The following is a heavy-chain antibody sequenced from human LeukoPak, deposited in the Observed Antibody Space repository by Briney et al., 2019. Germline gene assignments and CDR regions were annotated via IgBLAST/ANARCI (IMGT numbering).Heavy chain of an antibody. J-gene: IGHJ3*02. Sequence: ASVKVSCKASGYTFTSYYMHWVRQAPGQGLEWMGIINPSGGSTSYAQKFQGRVTMTRDTSTSTVYMELSSLRSEDTAVYYCARVLAYYDSSGWAFDIWGQGTMVTVSS. CDR3: ARVLAYYDSSGWAFDI. D-gene: IGHD3-22*01. CDR1: GYTFTSYY. CDR2: INPSGGST. V-gene: IGHV1-46*01.